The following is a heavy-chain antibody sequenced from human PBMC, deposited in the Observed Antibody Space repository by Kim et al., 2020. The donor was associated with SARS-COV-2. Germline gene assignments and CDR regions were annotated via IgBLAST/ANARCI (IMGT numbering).Heavy chain of an antibody. D-gene: IGHD6-6*01. V-gene: IGHV1-69*04. J-gene: IGHJ4*02. Sequence: AQKFQGRVTIPADKSTSTAYMELSSLRSEDTAVYYCARELYSIAAHHCDYWGQGTLVTVSS. CDR3: ARELYSIAAHHCDY.